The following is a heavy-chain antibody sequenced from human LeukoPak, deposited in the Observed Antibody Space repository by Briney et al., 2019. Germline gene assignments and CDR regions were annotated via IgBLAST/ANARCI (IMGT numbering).Heavy chain of an antibody. J-gene: IGHJ4*02. Sequence: ASVKVSCKASGYTFTGYYMHWVRQAPGQGLEWMGWINTNTGNPTYAQGFTGRFVFSLDTSVSTAYLQISSLKAGDTAVYYCARGRNDSPGDYWGQGTLVTVSS. CDR1: GYTFTGYY. CDR3: ARGRNDSPGDY. V-gene: IGHV7-4-1*02. D-gene: IGHD4-11*01. CDR2: INTNTGNP.